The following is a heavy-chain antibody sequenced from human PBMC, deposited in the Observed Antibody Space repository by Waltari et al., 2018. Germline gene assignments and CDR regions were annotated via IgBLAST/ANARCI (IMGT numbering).Heavy chain of an antibody. Sequence: QEKLVESGGGVVQSGRSLKLSCEASGFSFKNYGMHWVRQAPGKGLEWVAIIWYDGSKKYYADSVKGRFDISRDNSRNTLYLQMDSLRAEDTAVYFCARDQYGESFYYAMNVWGQGTAVTVSS. CDR1: GFSFKNYG. CDR2: IWYDGSKK. D-gene: IGHD1-26*01. CDR3: ARDQYGESFYYAMNV. V-gene: IGHV3-33*01. J-gene: IGHJ6*02.